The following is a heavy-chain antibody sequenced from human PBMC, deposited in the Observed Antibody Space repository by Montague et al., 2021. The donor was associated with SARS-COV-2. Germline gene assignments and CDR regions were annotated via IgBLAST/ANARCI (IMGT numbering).Heavy chain of an antibody. D-gene: IGHD3-3*01. CDR3: PSLPRITIFGVVIHFDY. J-gene: IGHJ4*02. CDR1: GGSISSSSYY. V-gene: IGHV4-39*01. CDR2: IYYSGST. Sequence: SETLSLTCTVSGGSISSSSYYWGWIRQPPGKGLEWIGSIYYSGSTXYNPSLKSRVTISVDTSKNQFSLKPSSVTAADTAVYYCPSLPRITIFGVVIHFDYWGQGTLVTVSS.